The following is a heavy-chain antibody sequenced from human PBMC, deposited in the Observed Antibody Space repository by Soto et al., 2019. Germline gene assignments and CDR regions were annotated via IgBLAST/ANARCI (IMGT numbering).Heavy chain of an antibody. Sequence: SVKVSCKASGGTFSSYAISWVRQAPVQGLEWMGGIIPIFGTANYAQKFQGRVTITADESTSTAYMELSSLRSEDTAVYYCAKDRWYSSGWYNYYGMDVWGQGTAVTVSS. CDR1: GGTFSSYA. J-gene: IGHJ6*02. D-gene: IGHD6-19*01. V-gene: IGHV1-69*13. CDR2: IIPIFGTA. CDR3: AKDRWYSSGWYNYYGMDV.